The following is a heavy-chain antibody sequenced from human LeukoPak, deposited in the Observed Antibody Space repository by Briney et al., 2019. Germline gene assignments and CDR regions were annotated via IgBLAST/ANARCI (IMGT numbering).Heavy chain of an antibody. D-gene: IGHD6-19*01. V-gene: IGHV3-7*03. J-gene: IGHJ4*02. CDR1: GFTSRNYW. CDR3: ARVTAVAGFDC. CDR2: IKQDGRDK. Sequence: GGCLRLSCPVSGFTSRNYWMAWVRQAPGRGLERVANIKQDGRDKYYVDSVKGRFTISKDNAKNSLYLQMNSLRPEDTAVYYCARVTAVAGFDCWGQGTLVTVSS.